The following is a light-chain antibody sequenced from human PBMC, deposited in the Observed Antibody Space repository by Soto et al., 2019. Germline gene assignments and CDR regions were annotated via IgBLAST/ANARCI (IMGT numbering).Light chain of an antibody. CDR2: DAS. V-gene: IGKV1-33*01. CDR1: QDISNY. Sequence: IQMTQFPSSLSASVGDRVTLTCPASQDISNYLNWYQQKPGKAPKLLIYDASTLETGVPSRFSGSGYGTEFTLTISSLQPDDFATYYCQQYNSYPWTLGQGTKVDIK. CDR3: QQYNSYPWT. J-gene: IGKJ1*01.